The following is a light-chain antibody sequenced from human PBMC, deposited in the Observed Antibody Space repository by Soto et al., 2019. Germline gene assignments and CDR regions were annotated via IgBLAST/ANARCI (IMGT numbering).Light chain of an antibody. CDR3: MQSSHLRT. V-gene: IGKV2-24*01. CDR1: ESLLHCDGNTY. CDR2: QIS. J-gene: IGKJ1*01. Sequence: IVLTQTPLTASVTPGQPASFSCGSSESLLHCDGNTYLSWLHQRPGQPPRLLIYQISKQLSGVPDRFTGSGAGTNFTLKISRVEVEDVGTFFCMQSSHLRTFGQGTKVEI.